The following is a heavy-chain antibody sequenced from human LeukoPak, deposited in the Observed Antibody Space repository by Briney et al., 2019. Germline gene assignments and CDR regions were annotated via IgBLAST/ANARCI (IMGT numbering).Heavy chain of an antibody. Sequence: ASVKVSCKASGYTFTSYDINWVRQATGQGLEWMGWMNPNSGNTGYVQKFQARVTITTNTAISTAYMELSGLRSEDTAVYYCARGILSDDAFDIWGQGTMVTVSS. V-gene: IGHV1-8*01. J-gene: IGHJ3*02. CDR3: ARGILSDDAFDI. CDR2: MNPNSGNT. CDR1: GYTFTSYD.